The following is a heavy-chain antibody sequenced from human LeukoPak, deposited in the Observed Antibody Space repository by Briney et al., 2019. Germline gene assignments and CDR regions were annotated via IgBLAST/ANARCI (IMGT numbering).Heavy chain of an antibody. J-gene: IGHJ6*03. V-gene: IGHV4-39*01. CDR1: GDSVTTTNFY. CDR3: ARLRVQQLASSYYMDV. D-gene: IGHD6-13*01. Sequence: SETLSLTCTVSGDSVTTTNFYWGWIRQAPGKGLEWIGNLYYGVNTYYKPSLKSLVTISVDTSLNQFSLILTSVAAADTGVYYCARLRVQQLASSYYMDVWGKGTTVTVSS. CDR2: LYYGVNT.